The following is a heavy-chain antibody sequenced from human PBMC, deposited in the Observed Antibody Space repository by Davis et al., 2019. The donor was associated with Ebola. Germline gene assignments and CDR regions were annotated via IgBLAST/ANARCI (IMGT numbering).Heavy chain of an antibody. CDR2: ISSSSSYI. J-gene: IGHJ2*01. D-gene: IGHD4-11*01. V-gene: IGHV3-21*04. Sequence: GESLKISCAASGFTFSSYSMNWVRQAPGKGLEWVSSISSSSSYIYYADSVKGRFTISRDNAKNSLYLQMNSLRAEDTALYYCAKTPRQTVTGDWYFDLWGRGTLVTVSS. CDR3: AKTPRQTVTGDWYFDL. CDR1: GFTFSSYS.